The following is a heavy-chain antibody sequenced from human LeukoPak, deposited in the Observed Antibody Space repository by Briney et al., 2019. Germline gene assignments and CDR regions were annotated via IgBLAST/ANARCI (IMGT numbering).Heavy chain of an antibody. Sequence: SETLSLTCTVSGGSISNYYWSWIRQPPGKGLEWIGYIHYSGSTNNNPSLKSRVTISVDTSKNQFCLKLTSVTAADTAVYYCARNYDFWSGYLDYWGQGTLVTVSS. CDR2: IHYSGST. J-gene: IGHJ4*02. CDR3: ARNYDFWSGYLDY. D-gene: IGHD3-3*01. CDR1: GGSISNYY. V-gene: IGHV4-59*01.